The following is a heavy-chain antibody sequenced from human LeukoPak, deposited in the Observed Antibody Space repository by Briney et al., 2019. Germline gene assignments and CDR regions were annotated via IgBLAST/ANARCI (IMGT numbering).Heavy chain of an antibody. CDR1: GGSIISYY. V-gene: IGHV4-59*01. CDR3: ARGLGAASYDY. CDR2: IYYTGST. J-gene: IGHJ4*02. Sequence: SETLSLTCTVSGGSIISYYWSWIRQPPGKGLEWIGYIYYTGSTNYNPSLKSRVTISVDTSKNQFSLKLRSVTAADTAVYYCARGLGAASYDYWGQGTLVTVSS. D-gene: IGHD6-13*01.